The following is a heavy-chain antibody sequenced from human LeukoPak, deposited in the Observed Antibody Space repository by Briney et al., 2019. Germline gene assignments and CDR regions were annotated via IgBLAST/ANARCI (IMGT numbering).Heavy chain of an antibody. CDR3: ARGGEGSYYYYYYMDV. CDR2: IYYSGST. D-gene: IGHD3-10*01. V-gene: IGHV4-39*07. J-gene: IGHJ6*03. Sequence: SETLSLTCTVSGGSISSSSYYWGWIRQPPGKGLEWIGSIYYSGSTYYNPSLKSRVTISVDTSKNQFSLKLSSVTAADTAVYYCARGGEGSYYYYYYMDVWGKRTTVTVSS. CDR1: GGSISSSSYY.